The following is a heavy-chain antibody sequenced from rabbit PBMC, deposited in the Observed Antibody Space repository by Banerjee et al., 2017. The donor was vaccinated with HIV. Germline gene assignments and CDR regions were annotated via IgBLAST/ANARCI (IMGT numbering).Heavy chain of an antibody. CDR3: ARAGSGYATGAFDP. Sequence: QSLEESGGDLVKPGASLTLTCTASGFSFSSSYWTCWVRQAPGKGLEWIACISTSSDSTYYASWAKGRFTISKTSSTTVTLQMTSLTAADTATYFCARAGSGYATGAFDPWGPGTLVTVS. CDR2: ISTSSDST. J-gene: IGHJ2*01. CDR1: GFSFSSSYW. D-gene: IGHD8-1*01. V-gene: IGHV1S40*01.